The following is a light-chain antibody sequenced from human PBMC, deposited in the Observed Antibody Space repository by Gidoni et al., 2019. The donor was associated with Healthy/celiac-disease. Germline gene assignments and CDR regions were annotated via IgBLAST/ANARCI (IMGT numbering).Light chain of an antibody. Sequence: DIVMTQSPLSLLVTPGEPASISCRSSQSLLHSNGYNYLDWYLQKPGQSPQLLIYLGSNRASGVPDRFSGSGSGTDFTLKISRVEAEDVGVYYCMQALQTPSYTFGQGTKLEIK. CDR1: QSLLHSNGYNY. CDR2: LGS. V-gene: IGKV2-28*01. J-gene: IGKJ2*01. CDR3: MQALQTPSYT.